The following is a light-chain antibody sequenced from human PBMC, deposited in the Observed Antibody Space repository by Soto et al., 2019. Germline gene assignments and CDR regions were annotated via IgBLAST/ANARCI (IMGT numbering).Light chain of an antibody. CDR1: TSNIGIHS. Sequence: QSVLTQPPSASGTPGQRITISCSGSTSNIGIHSVFWYQHLPGTAPKLLIYRSNQRASGVPDRFSASKSGTSASLAISGLRSEDEADYYCAAWDDSLSGQVFGGGTKLTVL. CDR3: AAWDDSLSGQV. V-gene: IGLV1-47*01. J-gene: IGLJ2*01. CDR2: RSN.